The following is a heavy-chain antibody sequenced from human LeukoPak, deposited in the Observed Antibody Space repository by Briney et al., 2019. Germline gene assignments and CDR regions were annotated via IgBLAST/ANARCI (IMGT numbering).Heavy chain of an antibody. J-gene: IGHJ4*02. CDR2: ISYDGSNK. D-gene: IGHD6-13*01. CDR1: GFTFSSYA. V-gene: IGHV3-30*04. CDR3: ARSIAAAEDY. Sequence: GGSLRLSCAASGFTFSSYAMHWVRQAPGKGLEWVAVISYDGSNKCYADSVKGRFTISRDNSKNTLYLQMNSLRAEDTAVYYCARSIAAAEDYWGQGTLVTVSS.